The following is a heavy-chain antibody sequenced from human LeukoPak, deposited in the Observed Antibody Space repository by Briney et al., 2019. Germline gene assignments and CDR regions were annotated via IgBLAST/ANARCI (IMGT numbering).Heavy chain of an antibody. CDR3: ARSRDTTNYYGMDV. J-gene: IGHJ6*02. CDR1: ADSISSSKW. D-gene: IGHD1-26*01. V-gene: IGHV4-4*02. CDR2: IHHGGSS. Sequence: PSETLSLTCAVSADSISSSKWWSWVRQAPGKGLEWIGEIHHGGSSNYNPSLKSRVTISIDKSKNQFSLKMSSVTAADTAVYYCARSRDTTNYYGMDVWGQGTTVSVYS.